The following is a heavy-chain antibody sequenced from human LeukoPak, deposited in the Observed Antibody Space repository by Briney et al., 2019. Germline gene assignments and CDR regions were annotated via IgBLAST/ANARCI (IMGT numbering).Heavy chain of an antibody. D-gene: IGHD5-18*01. J-gene: IGHJ4*02. Sequence: SETLSLTCAVSGGSIFSSNWWSWVRQPPGKGLEWIGQIFHSGSTSYSPSLKSRVTISVDKSKNQFSLKLTSVTAADTAVYYCARAFSGQRGYSYGPDYFDYWGQGTLVTVSS. V-gene: IGHV4-4*02. CDR1: GGSIFSSNW. CDR3: ARAFSGQRGYSYGPDYFDY. CDR2: IFHSGST.